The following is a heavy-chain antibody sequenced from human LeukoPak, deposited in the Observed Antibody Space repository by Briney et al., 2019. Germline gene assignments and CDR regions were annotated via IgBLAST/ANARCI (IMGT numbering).Heavy chain of an antibody. J-gene: IGHJ5*02. CDR1: GGPFSDYF. D-gene: IGHD6-13*01. V-gene: IGHV4-34*01. CDR3: ARGGLAGSSWSWFDP. CDR2: IERGGST. Sequence: SETLSLTCGVYGGPFSDYFWTWIRQPPGKGLEWIGEIERGGSTVYSPTLKSRVTMSLDTSKIQFSLRLTSVTAADTAVYFCARGGLAGSSWSWFDPWGQGTLVTVSS.